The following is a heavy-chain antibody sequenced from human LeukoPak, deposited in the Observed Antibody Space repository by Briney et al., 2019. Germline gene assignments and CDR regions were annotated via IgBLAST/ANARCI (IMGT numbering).Heavy chain of an antibody. CDR2: IYYSGST. Sequence: SETLSLTCTVSGGSINSYYWSWIRQPPGKGLEWIGYIYYSGSTNCNPSLKSRVTISVDTSKNQFSLKLSSVTAADTAVYYCARLYVGYWGQGTLVTVSS. J-gene: IGHJ4*02. CDR1: GGSINSYY. CDR3: ARLYVGY. V-gene: IGHV4-59*08.